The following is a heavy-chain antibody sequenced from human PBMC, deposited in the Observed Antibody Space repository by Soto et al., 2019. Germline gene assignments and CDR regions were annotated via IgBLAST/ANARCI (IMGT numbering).Heavy chain of an antibody. D-gene: IGHD3-10*01. J-gene: IGHJ6*02. CDR3: ASGPRITMVRGVIETAYYYYYGMDV. CDR1: GYTFTSYG. V-gene: IGHV1-18*01. CDR2: ISAYNGNT. Sequence: ASVKVSCKASGYTFTSYGISWVRQAPGQGLEWMGWISAYNGNTNYAQKLQGRVTMTTDTSTSTAYMELRSLRSDDTAVYYCASGPRITMVRGVIETAYYYYYGMDVCGQGTTVTVSS.